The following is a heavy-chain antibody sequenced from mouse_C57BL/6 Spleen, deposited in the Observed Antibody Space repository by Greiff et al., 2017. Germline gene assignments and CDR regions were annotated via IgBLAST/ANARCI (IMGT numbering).Heavy chain of an antibody. J-gene: IGHJ3*01. CDR2: FDPDDGDT. CDR3: STGWLLGTAY. CDR1: GFTIKDYY. V-gene: IGHV14-1*01. Sequence: VQLQQSGAELVRPGASVKLSCTASGFTIKDYYMHWVKQRPEQGLEWIGRFDPDDGDTEYAEKFQGKATMTADTSSNTAYLQLSSLTSEDAAVXYCSTGWLLGTAYWGQGTLVTVSA. D-gene: IGHD2-3*01.